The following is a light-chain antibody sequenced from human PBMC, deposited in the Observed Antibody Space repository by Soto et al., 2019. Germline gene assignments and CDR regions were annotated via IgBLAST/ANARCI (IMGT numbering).Light chain of an antibody. CDR1: SSDVGAYNY. V-gene: IGLV2-14*03. J-gene: IGLJ1*01. Sequence: QYALTQPASVSGFPGQSIIISCTGTSSDVGAYNYVSWYQQHPGRAPRLMIYDVINRPSGVSDRFSGSKSGNTASLTISALQAEDEADYYCSSFTGSSTLYVFGSGTKLTVL. CDR2: DVI. CDR3: SSFTGSSTLYV.